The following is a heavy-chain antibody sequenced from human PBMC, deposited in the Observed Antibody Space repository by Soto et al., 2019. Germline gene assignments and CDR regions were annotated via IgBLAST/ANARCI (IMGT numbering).Heavy chain of an antibody. CDR3: ARTTVTFFDY. J-gene: IGHJ4*02. CDR2: MKNSGST. CDR1: GGSISSGGYY. Sequence: SETLSLTCTVSGGSISSGGYYWSWIRQPPGKGLEWIGNMKNSGSTNYNPSLKSRVSTSIDTSKKQFSLKLSSVTAADAAVYYCARTTVTFFDYWGRGTRVIVAS. D-gene: IGHD4-17*01. V-gene: IGHV4-31*03.